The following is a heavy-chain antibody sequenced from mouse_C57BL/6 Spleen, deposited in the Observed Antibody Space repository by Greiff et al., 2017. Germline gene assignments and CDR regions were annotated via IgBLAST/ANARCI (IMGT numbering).Heavy chain of an antibody. CDR3: ARNSPYYAMDY. D-gene: IGHD2-12*01. CDR1: GYTFTSYW. V-gene: IGHV1-52*01. CDR2: IDPSDSET. J-gene: IGHJ4*01. Sequence: QDQLQQPGAELVRPGSSVKLSCKASGYTFTSYWMHWVKQRPIQGLEWIGNIDPSDSETHYNQKFKDKATLTVDKSSSTAYMQLSSLTSEDSAVYYCARNSPYYAMDYWGQGTSVTVSS.